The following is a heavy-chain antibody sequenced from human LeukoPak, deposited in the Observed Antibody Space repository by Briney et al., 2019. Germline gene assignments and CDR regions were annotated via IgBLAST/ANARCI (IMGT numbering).Heavy chain of an antibody. D-gene: IGHD6-13*01. V-gene: IGHV3-23*01. J-gene: IGHJ4*02. Sequence: PGGSLRLSCAASGFTFSSYAMSWVRQAPGKGLEWVSAIIGCGSSTYYADSVKGRFTISRDNSKNTLFLQMNSLRAEDTAVYYCAKDRAQQLVLDFWGQGTLVTVSS. CDR1: GFTFSSYA. CDR2: IIGCGSST. CDR3: AKDRAQQLVLDF.